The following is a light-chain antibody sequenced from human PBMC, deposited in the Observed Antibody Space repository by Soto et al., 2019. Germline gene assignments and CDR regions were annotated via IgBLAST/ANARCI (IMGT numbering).Light chain of an antibody. CDR2: DDG. Sequence: SYELTQSPSVSVAPGQTARIPCGGDNIGMKSVHWYQLKPGQAPLLVVYDDGDRPSGIPERFSGSNSGNTATLTISRVEAGDEADYYCQVWDSSRDHYVFGPGTKVTVL. J-gene: IGLJ1*01. CDR1: NIGMKS. CDR3: QVWDSSRDHYV. V-gene: IGLV3-21*02.